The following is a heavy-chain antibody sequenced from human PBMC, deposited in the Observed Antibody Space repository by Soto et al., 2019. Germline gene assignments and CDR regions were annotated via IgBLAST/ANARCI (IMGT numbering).Heavy chain of an antibody. Sequence: SETLSLTCTVSGGSISSSSYYWGWIRQPPGKGLEWIGSIYYSGSTYYNPSLKGRVTISVDTSKNQFSLKLSSVTAADTAVYYCARYGSGSSVWFDPWGQGTLVTVSS. CDR1: GGSISSSSYY. CDR2: IYYSGST. V-gene: IGHV4-39*01. J-gene: IGHJ5*02. D-gene: IGHD3-10*01. CDR3: ARYGSGSSVWFDP.